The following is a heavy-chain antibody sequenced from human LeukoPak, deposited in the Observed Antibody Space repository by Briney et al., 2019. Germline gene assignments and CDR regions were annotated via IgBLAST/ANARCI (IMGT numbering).Heavy chain of an antibody. Sequence: GGSLRLSCGASGLTFNSYGMLWVRQAPGKGLEWVAVIWSDGTEKYYADSVKGRFAISRDDSNKMVYLQMNSLRVEDTAVYYCAKDIERGFDYTNSLDYWGQGTLVTVSS. J-gene: IGHJ4*02. CDR1: GLTFNSYG. D-gene: IGHD4-11*01. V-gene: IGHV3-33*06. CDR3: AKDIERGFDYTNSLDY. CDR2: IWSDGTEK.